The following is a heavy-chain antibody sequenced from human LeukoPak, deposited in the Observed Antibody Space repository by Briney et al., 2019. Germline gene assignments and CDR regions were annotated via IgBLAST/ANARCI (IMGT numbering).Heavy chain of an antibody. CDR1: GGSISSFH. V-gene: IGHV4-59*01. J-gene: IGHJ6*02. CDR3: ARDQAGYRRGCFYYDGMDV. Sequence: SETLSLTCTVSGGSISSFHLTWMRQSPGKGLEWIGYVLSSGSTNYNPSFKSRVTISVDSPKKQCSLKLTSVTAADTAVYYCARDQAGYRRGCFYYDGMDVWGQGTTVTVS. CDR2: VLSSGST. D-gene: IGHD6-19*01.